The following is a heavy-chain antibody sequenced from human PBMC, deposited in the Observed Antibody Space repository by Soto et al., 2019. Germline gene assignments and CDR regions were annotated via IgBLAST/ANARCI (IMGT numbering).Heavy chain of an antibody. D-gene: IGHD6-13*01. CDR2: VSGSGGST. Sequence: PGGSLRLSCAASGFTFSSYAMSWVRQAPGKGLEWVSTVSGSGGSTYYADSVKGRFTISRDNSRNTLYLQMNSLRAEDTAVYNCAKDYGYSDSGDYFDYWGQGTLVTVSS. V-gene: IGHV3-23*01. CDR3: AKDYGYSDSGDYFDY. J-gene: IGHJ4*02. CDR1: GFTFSSYA.